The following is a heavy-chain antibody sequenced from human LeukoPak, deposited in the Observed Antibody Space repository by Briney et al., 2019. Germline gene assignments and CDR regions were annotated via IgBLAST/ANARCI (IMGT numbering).Heavy chain of an antibody. J-gene: IGHJ4*02. D-gene: IGHD5-24*01. CDR2: IYYSGST. CDR3: ASPARRDGYNFNY. CDR1: GGSFSGYY. Sequence: SETLSLTCAVYGGSFSGYYWSWIRQPPGKGLEWIGSIYYSGSTYYNPSLKSRVTISVDTSKNQFSLKLSSVTAADTAVYYCASPARRDGYNFNYWGQGTLVTVSS. V-gene: IGHV4-34*01.